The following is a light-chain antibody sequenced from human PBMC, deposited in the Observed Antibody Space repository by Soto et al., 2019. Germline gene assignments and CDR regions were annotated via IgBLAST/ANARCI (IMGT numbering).Light chain of an antibody. CDR2: KAY. CDR1: QSISSW. J-gene: IGKJ1*01. CDR3: EAYHSDSRR. V-gene: IGKV1-5*03. Sequence: CRASQSISSWLAWYQQKPGKAPKRLIYKAYSLESGVPSRFSGSGSETEYTLTMRSRQSDDFALYNCEAYHSDSRRYGEGTKVDIK.